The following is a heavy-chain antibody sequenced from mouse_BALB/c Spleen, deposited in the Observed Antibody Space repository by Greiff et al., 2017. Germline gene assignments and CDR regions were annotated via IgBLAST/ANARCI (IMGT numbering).Heavy chain of an antibody. CDR3: TRLITTGYFDV. V-gene: IGHV1-5*01. J-gene: IGHJ1*01. CDR1: GYTFTSYW. D-gene: IGHD2-4*01. Sequence: VQLQQSGTVLARPGASVKMSCKASGYTFTSYWMHWVKQRPGQGLEWIGAIYPGNSDTSYNQKFKGKAKLTAVTSTSTAYMELSSLTNEDSAVYYCTRLITTGYFDVWGAGTTVTVSS. CDR2: IYPGNSDT.